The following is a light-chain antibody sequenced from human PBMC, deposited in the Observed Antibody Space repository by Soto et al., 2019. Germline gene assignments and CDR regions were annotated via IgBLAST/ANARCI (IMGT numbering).Light chain of an antibody. V-gene: IGKV1-39*01. CDR1: QSISSY. J-gene: IGKJ5*01. CDR3: QQSYSTLIT. CDR2: AAS. Sequence: DIQMTQSPSSLSASVGDRFTLTCRASQSISSYLNWYQQKPGKAPKLLIYAASSLQSGVPSRFSGSGSGTDFTLTISSLQPEDFATYYCQQSYSTLITFGQGTRLEIK.